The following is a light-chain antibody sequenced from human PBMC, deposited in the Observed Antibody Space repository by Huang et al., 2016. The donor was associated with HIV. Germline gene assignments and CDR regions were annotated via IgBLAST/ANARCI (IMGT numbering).Light chain of an antibody. CDR3: HQYNNWLLS. CDR2: GSS. CDR1: RSVSSN. J-gene: IGKJ4*01. Sequence: IVMTQSPATLSVSPGERFTLSCRANRSVSSNSAWYQQSPGQAPRLLIYGSSTRAPGIPARFSGSGSGTDFSLTISSLQSEDFALYYCHQYNNWLLSFGGGARVDI. V-gene: IGKV3-15*01.